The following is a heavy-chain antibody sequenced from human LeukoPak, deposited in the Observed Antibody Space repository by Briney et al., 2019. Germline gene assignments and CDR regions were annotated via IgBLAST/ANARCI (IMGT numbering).Heavy chain of an antibody. D-gene: IGHD6-19*01. CDR3: ARPLDAVAGTSSDY. CDR1: GYSFTNYW. J-gene: IGHJ4*02. V-gene: IGHV5-51*03. Sequence: PGESLKISCKGSGYSFTNYWIGWVRQMPGKGLELMGVIYPGDSDTRYSPSFQGQVTISVDKSISTAYLHWSSLKASDTAMHYCARPLDAVAGTSSDYWGQGTLLTVSS. CDR2: IYPGDSDT.